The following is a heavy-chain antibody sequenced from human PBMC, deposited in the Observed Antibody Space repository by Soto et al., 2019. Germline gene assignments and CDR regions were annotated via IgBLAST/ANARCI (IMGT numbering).Heavy chain of an antibody. V-gene: IGHV1-8*01. CDR1: GYTFTSYD. Sequence: ASVKVSCKASGYTFTSYDINWVRQATGQGLEWMGWMNPNSGNTGYAQKFQGRVTMTRNTSVSTAYMELSSLRSEDTAVYYCARGVGLRYCSSTSCYYYYYYYYMDVWGKGTTVTVSS. D-gene: IGHD2-2*01. CDR3: ARGVGLRYCSSTSCYYYYYYYYMDV. CDR2: MNPNSGNT. J-gene: IGHJ6*03.